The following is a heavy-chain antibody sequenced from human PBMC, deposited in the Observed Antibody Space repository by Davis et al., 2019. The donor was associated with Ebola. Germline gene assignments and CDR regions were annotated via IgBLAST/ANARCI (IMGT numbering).Heavy chain of an antibody. V-gene: IGHV4-59*01. CDR2: IYYSGST. CDR3: ARVTAAAGPFDY. Sequence: PSETLSPTCTVPGGSISSYYWSWIRQPPGKGLEWIGYIYYSGSTNYNPSLKSRVTISVDTSKNQFSLKLSSVTAADTAVYYCARVTAAAGPFDYWGQGTLVTVSS. CDR1: GGSISSYY. J-gene: IGHJ4*02. D-gene: IGHD6-13*01.